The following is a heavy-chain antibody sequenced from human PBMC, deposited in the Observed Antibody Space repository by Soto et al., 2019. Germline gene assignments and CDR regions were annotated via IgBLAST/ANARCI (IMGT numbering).Heavy chain of an antibody. CDR2: ISGSGGST. J-gene: IGHJ4*02. CDR1: GFTFSSYA. V-gene: IGHV3-23*01. Sequence: GGSLRLSCAASGFTFSSYAMSWVRQAPGKGLEWVSAISGSGGSTYYADSVKGRFTISRDNSKNTLYLQMNSLRAEDTAVYYCVGYDSSGYPWYFDYWGQGTLVTVSS. CDR3: VGYDSSGYPWYFDY. D-gene: IGHD3-22*01.